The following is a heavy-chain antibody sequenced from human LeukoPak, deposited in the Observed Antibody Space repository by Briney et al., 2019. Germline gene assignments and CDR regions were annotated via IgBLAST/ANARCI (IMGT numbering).Heavy chain of an antibody. D-gene: IGHD6-19*01. Sequence: SETLSLTCGVYGGPFSGYYWSWIRQPPGKGLEWIGYIYYSGSTNYNPSLKSRVTISVDTSKNQFSLKLSSVTAADTAVYYCARGKQWLVYFDYWGQGTLVTVSS. CDR2: IYYSGST. CDR1: GGPFSGYY. V-gene: IGHV4-59*01. CDR3: ARGKQWLVYFDY. J-gene: IGHJ4*02.